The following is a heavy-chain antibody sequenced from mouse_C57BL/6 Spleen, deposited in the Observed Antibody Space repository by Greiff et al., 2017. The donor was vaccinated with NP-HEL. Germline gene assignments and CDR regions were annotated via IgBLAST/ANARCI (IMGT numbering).Heavy chain of an antibody. CDR1: GYAFSSSW. J-gene: IGHJ2*01. CDR2: IYPGDGDT. Sequence: QVQLQQSGPELVKPGASVKISCKASGYAFSSSWMNWVKQRPGKGLEWIGRIYPGDGDTNYNGKFKGKATLTADKSSSTAYMQLSSLTSEDSAVYFCAEGDYGSSYFDYWGQGTTLTVSS. V-gene: IGHV1-82*01. CDR3: AEGDYGSSYFDY. D-gene: IGHD1-1*01.